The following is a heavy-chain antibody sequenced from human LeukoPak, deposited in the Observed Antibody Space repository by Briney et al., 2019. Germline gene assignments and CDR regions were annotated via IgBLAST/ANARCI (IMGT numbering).Heavy chain of an antibody. D-gene: IGHD3-3*01. Sequence: GASVKVSCKASGYTFTGYYMHWVRQAPGQGLEWMGWSNPNSGGTNYAQKFQGRVTMTRDTSISTAYMELSRLRSDDTAVYYCARDHSNDFWSGSGPLYYMDVWGKGTTVTVSS. CDR2: SNPNSGGT. V-gene: IGHV1-2*02. CDR3: ARDHSNDFWSGSGPLYYMDV. J-gene: IGHJ6*03. CDR1: GYTFTGYY.